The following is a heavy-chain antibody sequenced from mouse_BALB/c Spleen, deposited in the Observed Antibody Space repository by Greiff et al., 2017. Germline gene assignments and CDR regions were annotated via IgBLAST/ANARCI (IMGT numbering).Heavy chain of an antibody. D-gene: IGHD2-2*01. J-gene: IGHJ4*01. V-gene: IGHV5-17*02. CDR1: GFTFSSFG. CDR2: ISSGSSTI. Sequence: DVMLVESGGGLVQPGGSRKLSCAASGFTFSSFGMHWVRQAPEKGLEWVAYISSGSSTIYYADTVKGRFTISRDNPKNTLFLQMTSLRSEDTAMYYCARLGGYAYAMDYWGQGTSVTVSS. CDR3: ARLGGYAYAMDY.